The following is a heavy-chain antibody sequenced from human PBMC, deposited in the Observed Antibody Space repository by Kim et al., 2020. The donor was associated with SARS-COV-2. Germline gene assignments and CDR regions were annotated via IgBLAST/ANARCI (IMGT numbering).Heavy chain of an antibody. D-gene: IGHD4-4*01. CDR3: ARDFTTVRARAYGMDV. CDR2: INPNSGGT. J-gene: IGHJ6*02. CDR1: GYTFTGYY. V-gene: IGHV1-2*02. Sequence: ASVKVSCKASGYTFTGYYMHWVRQAPGQGLEWMGWINPNSGGTNYAQKFQGRVTMTRDTSISTAYMELSRLRSDDTAVYYCARDFTTVRARAYGMDVWGQGTTVTVSS.